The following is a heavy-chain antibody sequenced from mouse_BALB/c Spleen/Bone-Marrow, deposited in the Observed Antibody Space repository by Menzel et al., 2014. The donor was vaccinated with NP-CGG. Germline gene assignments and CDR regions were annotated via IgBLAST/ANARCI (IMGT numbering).Heavy chain of an antibody. CDR3: ARDVGYGNYFVY. CDR1: GFTFSDFY. CDR2: SRNKAKDYTT. Sequence: EVQVVESGGGLVQPGGSLRLSCATSGFTFSDFYMEWVRQPPGKRLEWIAASRNKAKDYTTEYSASAKGRFIVSRDTSQSILYLQMNALRAEDTAIYYCARDVGYGNYFVYWGQGTLVTVSA. J-gene: IGHJ3*01. D-gene: IGHD2-10*02. V-gene: IGHV7-1*02.